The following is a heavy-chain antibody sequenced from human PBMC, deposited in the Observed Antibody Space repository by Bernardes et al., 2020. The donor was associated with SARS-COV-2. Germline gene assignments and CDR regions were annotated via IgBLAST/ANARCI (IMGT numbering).Heavy chain of an antibody. V-gene: IGHV4-59*08. D-gene: IGHD5-18*01. Sequence: SESLSLTCTVSGGSISSYYWSWIRQPPGKGLEWIGYIYYSGSTNYNPSLKSRVTISVDTSKNQFSLKLSSVTAADTAVYYCARHVRVQLELYYYYGMDVWGQGTTVTVSS. CDR1: GGSISSYY. J-gene: IGHJ6*02. CDR3: ARHVRVQLELYYYYGMDV. CDR2: IYYSGST.